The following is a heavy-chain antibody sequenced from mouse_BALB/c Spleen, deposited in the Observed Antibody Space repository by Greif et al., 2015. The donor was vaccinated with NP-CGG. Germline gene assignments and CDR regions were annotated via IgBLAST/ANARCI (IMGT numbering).Heavy chain of an antibody. J-gene: IGHJ4*01. V-gene: IGHV2-2*02. CDR1: GFSLTSYG. CDR3: AREKPQYGNYDAMDY. Sequence: VQLKESGPGLVQPSQSLSITRTVSGFSLTSYGVHWVRQSPGKGLEWLGVIWSGGSTDYNAAFISRLSISKDNSKSQVFFKMNSLQANDTAIYYCAREKPQYGNYDAMDYWGQGTSVTVSS. D-gene: IGHD2-10*02. CDR2: IWSGGST.